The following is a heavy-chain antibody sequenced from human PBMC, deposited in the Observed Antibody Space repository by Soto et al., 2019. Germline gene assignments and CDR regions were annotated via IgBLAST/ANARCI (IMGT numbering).Heavy chain of an antibody. CDR1: GFTFSSYG. CDR2: ISYDGSNK. CDR3: AKDFSVARSPDDY. D-gene: IGHD1-26*01. V-gene: IGHV3-30*18. J-gene: IGHJ4*02. Sequence: QVQLVESGGGVVQPGRSLRLSCAASGFTFSSYGMHWVRQAPGKGLEWVAVISYDGSNKYYADSVKGRFTISRDNSKNTLYLQMNSLRAEDTAVYYCAKDFSVARSPDDYWGQGTLVTVSS.